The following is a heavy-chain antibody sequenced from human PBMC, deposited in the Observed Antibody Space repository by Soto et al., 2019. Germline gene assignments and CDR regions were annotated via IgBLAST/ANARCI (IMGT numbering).Heavy chain of an antibody. CDR1: GFTFNTFS. Sequence: EVQLVESGGGLVKPGGSLRLSCAASGFTFNTFSCNWVRKLPGKGLGWVPSISRTSNNKYYAASVTGRFTTSRDNPRNSLYLQMNSLRAEDTAVYYCARAWDWNLYFTSDYYDMDVWGQGTTVTVSS. D-gene: IGHD1-1*01. CDR2: ISRTSNNK. V-gene: IGHV3-21*02. J-gene: IGHJ6*02. CDR3: ARAWDWNLYFTSDYYDMDV.